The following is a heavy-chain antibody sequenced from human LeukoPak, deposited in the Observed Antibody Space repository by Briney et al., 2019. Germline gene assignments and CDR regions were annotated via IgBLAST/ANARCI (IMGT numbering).Heavy chain of an antibody. CDR2: IWYDGSNK. V-gene: IGHV3-33*01. CDR1: GFTFSIYG. D-gene: IGHD2-15*01. Sequence: GRSLRLSCAAAGFTFSIYGMDWVRQAPGGGLEWVAGIWYDGSNKYYADSGKGRFTISRENSKNTLYLQMNSLRAEDTAVYYCARGWVAATSPMFGYFQHWGQGTLVTVSS. J-gene: IGHJ1*01. CDR3: ARGWVAATSPMFGYFQH.